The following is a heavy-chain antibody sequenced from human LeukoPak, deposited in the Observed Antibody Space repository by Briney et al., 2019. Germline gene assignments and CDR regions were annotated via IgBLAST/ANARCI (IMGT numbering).Heavy chain of an antibody. CDR2: ISGSGGNT. J-gene: IGHJ4*02. CDR1: GFAYSRYG. V-gene: IGHV3-23*01. CDR3: AKAQGYLDY. Sequence: GGSLRLSCAVSGFAYSRYGIVWVRQAPGRELEWVSGISGSGGNTYYGDSVKGRFTISRDNSKNTVYLQMNSLRAEDTAVYYCAKAQGYLDYWGQGTLATVSS.